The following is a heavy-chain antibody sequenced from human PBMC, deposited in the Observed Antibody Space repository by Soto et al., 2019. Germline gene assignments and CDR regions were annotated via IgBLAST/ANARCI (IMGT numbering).Heavy chain of an antibody. V-gene: IGHV4-59*08. J-gene: IGHJ4*02. Sequence: SETLSLTCTVSGGSISSYYWSWIRQPPGKGLEWIGYIYYSGSTNYNPSLKSRVTISVDTSKNQFSLKLSSVTAADTDEYYCARQMGYTVYNWNYYSDYWGQGTLVTVSS. CDR3: ARQMGYTVYNWNYYSDY. CDR2: IYYSGST. D-gene: IGHD1-7*01. CDR1: GGSISSYY.